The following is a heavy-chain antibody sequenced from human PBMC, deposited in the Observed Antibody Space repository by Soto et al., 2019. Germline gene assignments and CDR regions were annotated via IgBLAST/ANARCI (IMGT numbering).Heavy chain of an antibody. Sequence: QVQLQEWGPGLVKPSQTLSLTCTVSGGSISSGGYYWSWIRQHPGKGLEWIGYVYYSGSAYYNPSLKRRLTISVDTPNNHFSLKLSSVTAADTAVYYSARMMATSDAFDIWGQGTMVTVSS. V-gene: IGHV4-31*03. D-gene: IGHD5-12*01. CDR3: ARMMATSDAFDI. CDR1: GGSISSGGYY. J-gene: IGHJ3*02. CDR2: VYYSGSA.